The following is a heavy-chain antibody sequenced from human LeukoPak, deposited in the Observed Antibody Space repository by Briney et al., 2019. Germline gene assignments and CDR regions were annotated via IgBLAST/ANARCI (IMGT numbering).Heavy chain of an antibody. V-gene: IGHV3-48*01. CDR3: ARDPRAGYYGSGSYYNV. CDR1: GFTFSSYS. CDR2: ISSSSSTI. Sequence: GRSLRLSCAASGFTFSSYSMNWVRQAPGKGLECVSYISSSSSTIYYADSVKGRFTISRDNAKNSLYLQMNSLRAEDTAVYYCARDPRAGYYGSGSYYNVWGQGTLVTVSS. D-gene: IGHD3-10*01. J-gene: IGHJ4*02.